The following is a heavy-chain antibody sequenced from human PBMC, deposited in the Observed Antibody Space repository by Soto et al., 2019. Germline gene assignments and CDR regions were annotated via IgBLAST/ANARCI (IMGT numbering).Heavy chain of an antibody. J-gene: IGHJ4*02. CDR1: GFTFSTYW. CDR2: IKQDGSEE. V-gene: IGHV3-7*03. D-gene: IGHD4-17*01. CDR3: ARVPRNGDYLDY. Sequence: GGSLRLSCAASGFTFSTYWMTWVRQAPGKGLEWVANIKQDGSEEYYVDSVKGRLTISRDNAKNSLYLQMRSVRAEDTAVYFCARVPRNGDYLDYWGQGTLVTVYS.